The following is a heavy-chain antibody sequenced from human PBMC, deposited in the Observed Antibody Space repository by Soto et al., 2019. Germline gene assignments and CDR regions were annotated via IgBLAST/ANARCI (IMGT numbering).Heavy chain of an antibody. CDR2: MYAGGDT. Sequence: GGSLRLSCGASGLSVSGNYMGWVRQAPGRGLECVSVMYAGGDTHYADSVKGRFTISRDKSENTLYLQMNSLRDEDTGVYFCVSRIPSWVFDYWGLGTLVTVYS. J-gene: IGHJ4*01. CDR1: GLSVSGNY. CDR3: VSRIPSWVFDY. V-gene: IGHV3-53*01. D-gene: IGHD2-21*01.